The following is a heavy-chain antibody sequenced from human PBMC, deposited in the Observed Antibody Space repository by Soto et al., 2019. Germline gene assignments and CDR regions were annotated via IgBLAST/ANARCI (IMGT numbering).Heavy chain of an antibody. V-gene: IGHV4-4*02. J-gene: IGHJ6*03. CDR3: ARKNVDIVATNGVYYYMDV. CDR2: IYHSGST. Sequence: PSETLSLTCAVSSGSISSSNWWSWVRQPPGKGLEWIGEIYHSGSTNYNPSLKSRVTISVDKSKNQFSLKLSSVTAADTAVYYCARKNVDIVATNGVYYYMDVWGKGTTVTVSS. D-gene: IGHD5-12*01. CDR1: SGSISSSNW.